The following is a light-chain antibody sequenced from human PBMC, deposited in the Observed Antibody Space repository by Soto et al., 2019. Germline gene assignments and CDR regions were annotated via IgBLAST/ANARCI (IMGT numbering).Light chain of an antibody. CDR2: DVS. Sequence: QSELTQPAPVSGSPGQSITITCTGTSREVGGYNYVSWYQQHSGKAPKLMIYDVSNRPSGVSNRFSGSKSGNTASLTISGLLAEDEADYYCSSYTSSSTYVFGTGTKVTVL. CDR3: SSYTSSSTYV. V-gene: IGLV2-14*01. J-gene: IGLJ1*01. CDR1: SREVGGYNY.